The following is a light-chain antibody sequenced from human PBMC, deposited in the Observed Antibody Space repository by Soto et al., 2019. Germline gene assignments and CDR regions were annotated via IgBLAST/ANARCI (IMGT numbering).Light chain of an antibody. CDR1: QSVSSN. Sequence: VMTQSPATLSVSPGERATLSCRASQSVSSNLAWYQQKPGQTPRLLIYGASTRATGIPARFSGSGSATEFTLTISSLQSEDLAVYYCQQYNSWPRTFGQGTKLEIK. CDR3: QQYNSWPRT. V-gene: IGKV3-15*01. CDR2: GAS. J-gene: IGKJ2*01.